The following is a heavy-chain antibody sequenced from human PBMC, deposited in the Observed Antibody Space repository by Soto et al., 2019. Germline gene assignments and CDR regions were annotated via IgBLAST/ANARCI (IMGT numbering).Heavy chain of an antibody. CDR3: ARANIVDFYYYGMDV. D-gene: IGHD2-21*01. CDR2: IYYSGST. CDR1: GGSISSGGYY. V-gene: IGHV4-31*02. J-gene: IGHJ6*02. Sequence: TLSLTCTVSGGSISSGGYYWSWIRQHPGKGLEWIGYIYYSGSTYYNPSLKSRVTISVDTSKNQFSPKLSSVTAADTAVYYCARANIVDFYYYGMDVWGQGTTVTVSS.